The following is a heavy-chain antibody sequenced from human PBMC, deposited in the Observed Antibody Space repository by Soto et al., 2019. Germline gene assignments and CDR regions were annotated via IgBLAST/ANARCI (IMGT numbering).Heavy chain of an antibody. CDR3: AGELQGLGMVLVAALDY. J-gene: IGHJ4*02. CDR1: GFNIESFT. Sequence: GGSLRLSCAASGFNIESFTMNWVRQAPGKGLEWVSCITKDGYMHYADSVRGRFTIATDNAKNSLYLQMDSLRAEDTAVYYCAGELQGLGMVLVAALDYWGQGALVTVSS. V-gene: IGHV3-21*01. D-gene: IGHD2-21*02. CDR2: ITKDGYM.